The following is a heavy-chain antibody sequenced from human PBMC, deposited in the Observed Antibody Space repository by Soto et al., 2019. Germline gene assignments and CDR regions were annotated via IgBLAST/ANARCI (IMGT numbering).Heavy chain of an antibody. J-gene: IGHJ4*02. CDR3: ARDLRAVCSGGSCYSRSFGY. V-gene: IGHV1-18*01. D-gene: IGHD2-15*01. CDR1: GYTFTSYG. Sequence: GASVKVSCTASGYTFTSYGISWVRQAPGQGLEWMGWISAYNGNTNYAQKLQGRVTMTTDTSTSTAYMELRSLRSDDTAVYYCARDLRAVCSGGSCYSRSFGYWGQGTLVTVSS. CDR2: ISAYNGNT.